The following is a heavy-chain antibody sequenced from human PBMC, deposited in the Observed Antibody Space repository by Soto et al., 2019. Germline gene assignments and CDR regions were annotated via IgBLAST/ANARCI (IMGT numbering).Heavy chain of an antibody. J-gene: IGHJ4*02. V-gene: IGHV4-39*01. CDR2: IYYSGST. CDR1: GGSISSSSYY. D-gene: IGHD5-12*01. Sequence: QLQLQESGPGLVKPSETLSLTCTVSGGSISSSSYYWGWIRQPPGKGLEWIGSIYYSGSTYYNPSRKSPVTIPVDTSKNQFSLKLSSVTAADTAVYYCARLYPPVEMATIISDYWGQGTLVTVSS. CDR3: ARLYPPVEMATIISDY.